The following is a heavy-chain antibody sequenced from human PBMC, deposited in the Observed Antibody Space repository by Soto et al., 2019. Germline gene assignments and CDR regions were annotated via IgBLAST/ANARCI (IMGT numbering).Heavy chain of an antibody. CDR3: ARDLITMIVVVRTLISSGDGMDV. CDR2: IIPIFGTA. CDR1: GGTFSSYA. J-gene: IGHJ6*02. D-gene: IGHD3-22*01. V-gene: IGHV1-69*13. Sequence: ASVKVSCKASGGTFSSYAISWVRQAPGQGLEWMGGIIPIFGTANYAQKFQGRVTITADESTSTAYMELSSLRSEDTAVYYCARDLITMIVVVRTLISSGDGMDVWGQGTTVTVSS.